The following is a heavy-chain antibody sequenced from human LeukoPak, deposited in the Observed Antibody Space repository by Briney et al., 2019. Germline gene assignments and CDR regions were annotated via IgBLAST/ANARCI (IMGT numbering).Heavy chain of an antibody. V-gene: IGHV1-2*06. J-gene: IGHJ3*02. CDR2: INPNSGGT. Sequence: ASVKVSCXASGYTFTGYYMHWVRQAPGQGLEWMARINPNSGGTNYAQKFQGRVAMTRDTSISTAYMELSRLRSDDTAVYYCARGPNYYDSSGLAFDIWGQGTMVTVSS. CDR1: GYTFTGYY. CDR3: ARGPNYYDSSGLAFDI. D-gene: IGHD3-22*01.